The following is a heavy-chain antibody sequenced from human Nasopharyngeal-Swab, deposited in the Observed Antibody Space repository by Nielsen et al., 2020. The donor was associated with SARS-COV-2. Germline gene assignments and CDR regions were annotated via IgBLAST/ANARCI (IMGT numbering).Heavy chain of an antibody. CDR1: GFSFSTYG. D-gene: IGHD3-10*01. V-gene: IGHV3-33*01. J-gene: IGHJ3*01. Sequence: GESLKISCAASGFSFSTYGMHWVRQSPVKGLEWLTNIWYDGSNKYYADSVKGRFTVSRDNPKNTLFLEMDSLRAEDTAVYYCARGSSVHAFDVWGQGTEVTVSS. CDR2: IWYDGSNK. CDR3: ARGSSVHAFDV.